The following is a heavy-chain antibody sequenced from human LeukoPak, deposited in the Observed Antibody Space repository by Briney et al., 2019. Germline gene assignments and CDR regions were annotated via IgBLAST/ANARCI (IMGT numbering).Heavy chain of an antibody. CDR2: ISAYNGNT. CDR3: ARAATVASWFDP. V-gene: IGHV1-18*01. D-gene: IGHD4-23*01. Sequence: ASVKVSCKASGYTFTSYGISWVRQAPGQGLEWMGWISAYNGNTNDAQKLQGRVTMTTDTSTSTAYMELRSLRSDATAVYYCARAATVASWFDPWGQGTLVTVSS. CDR1: GYTFTSYG. J-gene: IGHJ5*02.